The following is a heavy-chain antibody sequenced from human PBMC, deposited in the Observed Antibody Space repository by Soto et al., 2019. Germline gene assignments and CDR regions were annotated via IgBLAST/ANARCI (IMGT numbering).Heavy chain of an antibody. J-gene: IGHJ4*02. CDR2: ISHDGSKA. D-gene: IGHD6-19*01. Sequence: QVQLVESGGGVVQPGKSLRLSCAASGFIFRSYGVHWVRQAPGKGLEWVAVISHDGSKAYYADAVNGRFTISRDNAKNTVYLRMNSLRAEDTAVYYCAKQGIEVAGTDYFDYWGQGAQVTVAS. CDR1: GFIFRSYG. V-gene: IGHV3-30*18. CDR3: AKQGIEVAGTDYFDY.